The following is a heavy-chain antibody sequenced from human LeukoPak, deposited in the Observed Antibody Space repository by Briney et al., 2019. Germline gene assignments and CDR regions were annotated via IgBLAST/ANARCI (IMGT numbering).Heavy chain of an antibody. CDR2: IYYSKNT. Sequence: SETLSLTCTVSGGSISSSSAYWGWIRQPPGKGLEWIGSIYYSKNTHYNPSLKSRVTISADTSKNQFSLTLGSVSATDTAIYYCVSPRGFSYGYFDYWGQGTLVTVSS. CDR3: VSPRGFSYGYFDY. V-gene: IGHV4-39*01. CDR1: GGSISSSSAY. J-gene: IGHJ4*02. D-gene: IGHD5-18*01.